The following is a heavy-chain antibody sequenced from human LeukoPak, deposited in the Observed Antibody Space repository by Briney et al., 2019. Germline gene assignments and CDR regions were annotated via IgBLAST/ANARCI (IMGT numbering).Heavy chain of an antibody. CDR1: GGSISSGGYY. CDR3: AINPRSMIPLY. V-gene: IGHV4-31*03. J-gene: IGHJ4*02. D-gene: IGHD3-22*01. Sequence: ASETLSLTCTVSGGSISSGGYYWSWIRQHPGKGLEWIGYIYYSGSTYYNPSLKSRVTISVDTSKNQFSLKLSSVTAADTAVYYCAINPRSMIPLYWGQGTLVTVSS. CDR2: IYYSGST.